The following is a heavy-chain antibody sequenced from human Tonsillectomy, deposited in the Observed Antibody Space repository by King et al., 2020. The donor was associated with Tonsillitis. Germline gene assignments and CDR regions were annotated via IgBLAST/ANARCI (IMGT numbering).Heavy chain of an antibody. CDR2: ISYDGSNK. J-gene: IGHJ6*02. V-gene: IGHV3-30*18. Sequence: VQLVESGGGVVRPGRSLRLSCAASGFTFSSYGMHWVRQAPGKGLEWVAVISYDGSNKYYADCVKGRFTISRDNSKNTLYLQMNSLRVEDTAVYYCAKDLGSDGMDVWGQGTTVTVSS. CDR3: AKDLGSDGMDV. D-gene: IGHD3-16*01. CDR1: GFTFSSYG.